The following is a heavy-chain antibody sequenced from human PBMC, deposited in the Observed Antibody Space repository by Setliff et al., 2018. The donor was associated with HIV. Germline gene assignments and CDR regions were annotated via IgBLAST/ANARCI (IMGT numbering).Heavy chain of an antibody. J-gene: IGHJ5*02. CDR1: DDSIDSSSYY. D-gene: IGHD3-10*01. Sequence: PSETLSLTCTVSDDSIDSSSYYWGWIRQPPGKGLEWIGSIYNSGGTYYNPSLKSRVTISVDTSKNQFSLKLSSVTAADTAVYYCATYADRESNRFDPWGQGILVTVSS. CDR2: IYNSGGT. CDR3: ATYADRESNRFDP. V-gene: IGHV4-39*01.